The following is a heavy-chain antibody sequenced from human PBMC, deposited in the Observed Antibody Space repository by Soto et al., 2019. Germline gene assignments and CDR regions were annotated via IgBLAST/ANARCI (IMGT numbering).Heavy chain of an antibody. CDR3: ARIIPARQRNYYYYGMDV. CDR1: GGSISSYY. CDR2: IYYSGIT. J-gene: IGHJ6*02. V-gene: IGHV4-59*01. D-gene: IGHD6-6*01. Sequence: PSETLSLTCTASGGSISSYYWSWIRQPPGKGLEWIGYIYYSGITNYNPSLKSRVTISVDTSKNQFSLKLSSVTAADTAVYYCARIIPARQRNYYYYGMDVWGPGTPLTVYS.